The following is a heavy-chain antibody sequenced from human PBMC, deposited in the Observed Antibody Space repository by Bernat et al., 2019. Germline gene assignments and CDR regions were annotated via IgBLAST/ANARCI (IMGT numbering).Heavy chain of an antibody. Sequence: QLQLQESGPGLVKPSETLSLPCTVSGGSISSSSYYWGWIRQPPGKGLEWIGSIYYSGSTYYNPSLKSRVTISVDTSKNQFSLKLSSVTAADTAVYYCARLHAGSGSHQKVDYGMDVWGQGTTLTLS. CDR2: IYYSGST. J-gene: IGHJ6*02. V-gene: IGHV4-39*01. CDR1: GGSISSSSYY. D-gene: IGHD3-10*01. CDR3: ARLHAGSGSHQKVDYGMDV.